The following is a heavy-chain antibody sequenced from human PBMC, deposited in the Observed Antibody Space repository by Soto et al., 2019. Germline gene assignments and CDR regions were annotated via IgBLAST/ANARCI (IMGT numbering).Heavy chain of an antibody. V-gene: IGHV1-18*01. J-gene: IGHJ5*02. D-gene: IGHD3-16*01. CDR1: GYTFTSYG. CDR3: ARIDNYDYIWGSHTTWFDP. CDR2: ISAYNGNT. Sequence: GSVEVYCKGSGYTFTSYGISWVRHAPGQGLEWMGWISAYNGNTNYAQKLQGRVTMTTDTSTSTAYMELRSLRSDDTAVYYCARIDNYDYIWGSHTTWFDPSGQRTAVPASP.